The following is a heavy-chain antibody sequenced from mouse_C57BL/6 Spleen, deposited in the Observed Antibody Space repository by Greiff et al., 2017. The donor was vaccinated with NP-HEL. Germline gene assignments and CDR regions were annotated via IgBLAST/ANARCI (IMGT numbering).Heavy chain of an antibody. CDR2: INHDGSST. D-gene: IGHD1-1*01. CDR3: AIFNGHTGSRGAMDY. CDR1: GFTFSDYY. Sequence: EVQLVESEGGLVQPGSSMKLSCTASGFTFSDYYMAWVRQVPEKGLEWVANINHDGSSTYYLDSLKSRFIISRDNAKNILYLQMSSLKSEDTATYNCAIFNGHTGSRGAMDYWGQGTSVTVSS. V-gene: IGHV5-16*01. J-gene: IGHJ4*01.